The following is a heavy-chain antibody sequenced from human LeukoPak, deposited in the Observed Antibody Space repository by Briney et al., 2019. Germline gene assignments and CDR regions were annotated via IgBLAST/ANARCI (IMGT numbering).Heavy chain of an antibody. J-gene: IGHJ5*02. CDR2: IYTGGST. CDR3: ARGPSGYDWLTWFDP. Sequence: SETLSLTCTVSGGSISSGSYYWSWIRQPAGKGLEWIGRIYTGGSTNYNPSLKSRVTISVDTSKNQFSLKLSSVTAADTAVYYCARGPSGYDWLTWFDPWGQGTLVTVSS. V-gene: IGHV4-61*02. D-gene: IGHD5-12*01. CDR1: GGSISSGSYY.